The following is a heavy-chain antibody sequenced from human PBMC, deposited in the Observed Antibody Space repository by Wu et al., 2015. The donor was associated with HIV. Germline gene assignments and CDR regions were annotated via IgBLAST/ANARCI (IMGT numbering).Heavy chain of an antibody. V-gene: IGHV1-69*13. J-gene: IGHJ6*02. D-gene: IGHD3-10*01. CDR2: IIPIFGTA. CDR1: GGTFSSYA. CDR3: ARDQYYYGSGSYYPLGMDV. Sequence: QVQLVQSGAEVKKPGSSVKVSCKASGGTFSSYAISWVRQAPGQGLEWMGRIIPIFGTANYAQKFQGRVTITADESTSTAYMELSSLRSEDTAVYYCARDQYYYGSGSYYPLGMDVWGQGTTVTVSS.